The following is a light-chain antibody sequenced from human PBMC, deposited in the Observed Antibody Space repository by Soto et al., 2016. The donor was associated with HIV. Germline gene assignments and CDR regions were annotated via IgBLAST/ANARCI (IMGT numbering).Light chain of an antibody. CDR2: DDS. CDR3: QVWDTSSEQGV. J-gene: IGLJ3*02. V-gene: IGLV3-21*04. CDR1: KIGSKS. Sequence: SYVLTQPPSVSVAPGETARITCGGNKIGSKSVHWYQQRPGQAPALVIYDDSDRPSGIPERFSGSNSGNTATLTISRLEAGDEADYYCQVWDTSSEQGVFGGGTKLTV.